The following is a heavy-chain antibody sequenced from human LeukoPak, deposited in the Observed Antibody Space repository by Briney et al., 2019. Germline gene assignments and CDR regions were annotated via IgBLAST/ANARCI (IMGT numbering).Heavy chain of an antibody. J-gene: IGHJ4*02. Sequence: PSETLSLTCAVSGGSISSSNWWSWVRQPPGKGLEWIGEIYHSGSTNYNPSLKSRVTISVDTSKNQFSLKLSSVTAADTAVYYCARIRSHLGYGSGSYYDRSNRYFDYWGQGTLVTVSS. CDR1: GGSISSSNW. D-gene: IGHD3-10*01. CDR2: IYHSGST. V-gene: IGHV4-4*02. CDR3: ARIRSHLGYGSGSYYDRSNRYFDY.